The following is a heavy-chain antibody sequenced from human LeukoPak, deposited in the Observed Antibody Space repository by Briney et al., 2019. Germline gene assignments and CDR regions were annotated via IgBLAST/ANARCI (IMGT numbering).Heavy chain of an antibody. V-gene: IGHV3-74*03. D-gene: IGHD6-6*01. CDR3: ARDQRVTGRPDIDY. J-gene: IGHJ4*02. CDR2: ISSDGSST. Sequence: GGSLRLSCAVSEFSVSSNYMNWVRQAPGKGLEWVSRISSDGSSTTYADSVKGRFTISRDNAKNTLYLQMNSLRAEDTAMYYCARDQRVTGRPDIDYWGQGTLVIVSS. CDR1: EFSVSSNY.